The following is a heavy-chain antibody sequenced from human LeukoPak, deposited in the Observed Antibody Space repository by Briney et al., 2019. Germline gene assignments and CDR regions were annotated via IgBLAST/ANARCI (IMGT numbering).Heavy chain of an antibody. CDR3: XXXXXXXXXEGWLATLDEGWLDY. D-gene: IGHD2-15*01. CDR2: ISSRSTYI. V-gene: IGHV3-21*01. Sequence: GGSLRLSCAPSGFTFTSYSMNWVRQAPGKGLEWVSSISSRSTYIYYADSVKGRFTISRDNAKNSLYLQMNSLRAEDTAVYYXXXXXXXXXXEGWLATLDEGWLDYWGQGTLVTVSS. CDR1: GFTFTSYS. J-gene: IGHJ4*02.